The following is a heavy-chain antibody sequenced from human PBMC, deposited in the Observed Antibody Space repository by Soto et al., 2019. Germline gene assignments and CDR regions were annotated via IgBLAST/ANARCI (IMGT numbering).Heavy chain of an antibody. CDR3: ARESHLQYSRGYYYYMDV. D-gene: IGHD1-26*01. J-gene: IGHJ6*03. CDR1: GYTFTSYG. V-gene: IGHV1-18*01. CDR2: ISPYNGNT. Sequence: ASVKVSCKASGYTFTSYGISWVRQAPGQGLEWMGWISPYNGNTNYAQKFQGRVTITTDKSTSTAYMELSSLRSEDTAVYYCARESHLQYSRGYYYYMDVWGKGTTVTVSS.